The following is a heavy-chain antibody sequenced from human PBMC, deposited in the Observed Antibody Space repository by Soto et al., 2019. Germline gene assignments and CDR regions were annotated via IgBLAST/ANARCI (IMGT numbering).Heavy chain of an antibody. CDR1: GFTFSSYA. CDR2: ISYDGSNK. Sequence: QVQLVESGGGVVQPGRSLRLSCAASGFTFSSYAMHWVRQAPGKGLEWVAVISYDGSNKYYADSVKCGFTISRDNSKNTLYLQVNSLRADDTAVYYCANVVVAATLSYYYGMVFWGQGTTVTVSS. CDR3: ANVVVAATLSYYYGMVF. V-gene: IGHV3-30-3*01. J-gene: IGHJ6*02. D-gene: IGHD2-15*01.